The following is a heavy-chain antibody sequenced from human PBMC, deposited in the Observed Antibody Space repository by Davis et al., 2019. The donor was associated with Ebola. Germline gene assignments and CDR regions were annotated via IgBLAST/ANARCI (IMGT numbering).Heavy chain of an antibody. CDR3: ARVSHTGDTDY. CDR1: PVTSTTNW. V-gene: IGHV3-74*01. CDR2: INPDGTKT. J-gene: IGHJ4*02. Sequence: HTGRSLRLSCAPSPVTSTTNWIHCVRQPPGKWLVWVSRINPDGTKTGYADSVSGRFTISRDIAKNTLFLQMNRLRAEDTAVYYCARVSHTGDTDYWGQGTLVTVSS. D-gene: IGHD5-18*01.